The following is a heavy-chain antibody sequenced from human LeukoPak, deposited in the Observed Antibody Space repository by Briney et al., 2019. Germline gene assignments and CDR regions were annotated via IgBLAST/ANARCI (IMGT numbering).Heavy chain of an antibody. Sequence: ASVKVSCKASGYTFTSFGISWVRQAPGQGLEWMGWISAYNGNTNYTQKLQGRVTMTTDTSTSTAYMELRSLRSDDTAVYYCARGGNYDSSGYYYVPFDYWGQGTLVTVSS. CDR3: ARGGNYDSSGYYYVPFDY. J-gene: IGHJ4*02. CDR1: GYTFTSFG. CDR2: ISAYNGNT. D-gene: IGHD3-22*01. V-gene: IGHV1-18*01.